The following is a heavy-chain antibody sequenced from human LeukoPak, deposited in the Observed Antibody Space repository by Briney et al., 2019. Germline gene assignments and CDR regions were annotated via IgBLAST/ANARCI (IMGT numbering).Heavy chain of an antibody. CDR1: GFTFSAYA. CDR3: AREVASGSSWPGYYYGMDV. J-gene: IGHJ6*02. CDR2: ISYDGSNK. D-gene: IGHD6-13*01. Sequence: GRSLRLSCAASGFTFSAYAMHWVRQAPGKGLEWVAVISYDGSNKYYADSVKGRFTISRDNSKNTLYLQMNSLRAEDTAVYYCAREVASGSSWPGYYYGMDVWGQGTTVTVSS. V-gene: IGHV3-30*19.